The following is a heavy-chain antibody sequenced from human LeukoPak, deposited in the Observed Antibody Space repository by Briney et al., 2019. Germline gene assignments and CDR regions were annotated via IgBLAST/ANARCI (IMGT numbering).Heavy chain of an antibody. CDR1: GFTFSSYG. D-gene: IGHD2-2*01. V-gene: IGHV3-48*04. CDR2: ITSRSSTI. Sequence: GTSLRLSCAASGFTFSSYGMNWVRQAPGKGLEWVSYITSRSSTIYYADSVKGRFTISRDNAKNSLYLQTDSLRAEDTAVYYCARGGYCTSTSCNLDDAFDIWGRGTMVTVSS. J-gene: IGHJ3*02. CDR3: ARGGYCTSTSCNLDDAFDI.